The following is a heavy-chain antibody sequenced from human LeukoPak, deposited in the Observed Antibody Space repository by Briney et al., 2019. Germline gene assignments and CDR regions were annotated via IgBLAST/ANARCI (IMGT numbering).Heavy chain of an antibody. V-gene: IGHV1-18*04. CDR3: ARRVSNWFDP. CDR2: ISPYNGNT. Sequence: ASVKVSCTASGYTFTSYNIIWVRQAPGQGLEWMAWISPYNGNTNYAQNLQGRVTLTLDTSTTTTYMELRSLRSDDTAVYYCARRVSNWFDPWGQGTLVTV. CDR1: GYTFTSYN. J-gene: IGHJ5*02.